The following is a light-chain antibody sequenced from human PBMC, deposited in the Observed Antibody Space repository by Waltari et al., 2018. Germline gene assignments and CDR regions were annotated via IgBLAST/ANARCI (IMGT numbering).Light chain of an antibody. CDR1: QSISDG. J-gene: IGKJ4*01. Sequence: DIQMTQSPSTLSASVGDRITITCRASQSISDGLAWYQQKPGKAPKVLIYKAFTLESGVPSRFSGSGFGTEFTLTISSLQPDDFATYYCQQYNTFSVTFGGGTKVEIK. V-gene: IGKV1-5*03. CDR3: QQYNTFSVT. CDR2: KAF.